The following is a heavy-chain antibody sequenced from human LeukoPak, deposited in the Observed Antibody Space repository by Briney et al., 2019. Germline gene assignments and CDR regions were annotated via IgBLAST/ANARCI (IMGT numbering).Heavy chain of an antibody. CDR1: GFTFSNAW. D-gene: IGHD3-3*01. V-gene: IGHV3-7*01. J-gene: IGHJ5*02. CDR3: ARDWGKSGISSP. CDR2: IKQDGSEK. Sequence: GGSLRLSCAVSGFTFSNAWMSWVRQAPGKGLEWVANIKQDGSEKYYVDSVKGRFTISRDNAKNSLYLQMNSLRAEDTAVYYCARDWGKSGISSPWGQGTLVTVSS.